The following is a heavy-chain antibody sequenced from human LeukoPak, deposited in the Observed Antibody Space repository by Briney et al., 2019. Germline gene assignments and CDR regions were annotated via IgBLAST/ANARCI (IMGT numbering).Heavy chain of an antibody. CDR3: ASLKRIAADNDAFDI. Sequence: PSETLSLTCTVSGGSISSSSYYWGWIRQPPGKGLEWIGSIYYSGSTYYNPSLKSRVTISVDTSKNQFSLKLSSVTAADTAVYYCASLKRIAADNDAFDIWGQGTMVTVPS. CDR1: GGSISSSSYY. J-gene: IGHJ3*02. V-gene: IGHV4-39*01. D-gene: IGHD6-13*01. CDR2: IYYSGST.